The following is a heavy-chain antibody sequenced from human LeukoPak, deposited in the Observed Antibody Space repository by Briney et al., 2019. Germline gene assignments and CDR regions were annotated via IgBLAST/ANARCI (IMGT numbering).Heavy chain of an antibody. CDR1: GGSISSDY. J-gene: IGHJ4*02. CDR2: IYNSGSN. V-gene: IGHV4-59*08. D-gene: IGHD3-10*01. CDR3: ATRGY. Sequence: PSETLSLTCTVSGGSISSDYWQWIRQPPGKGLEWIGYIYNSGSNNYNPSLKSRVTISMDTSKNQFSLKLTSVTAADTAVYYCATRGYWGQGTLVTVSS.